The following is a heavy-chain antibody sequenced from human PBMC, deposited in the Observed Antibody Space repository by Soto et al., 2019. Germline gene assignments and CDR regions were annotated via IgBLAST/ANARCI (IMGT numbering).Heavy chain of an antibody. CDR1: GFTFSSYG. CDR2: IWYDGSNK. V-gene: IGHV3-33*01. Sequence: QVQLVESGGGVVQPGRSLRLSCAASGFTFSSYGMHWVRQAPGKGLEWVAGIWYDGSNKYYADSVKGRFTISRDNSKNTLYLQMNSLRAEDTAVYYCARDRLTMVRGVIGDYWGQGTLVTVSS. J-gene: IGHJ4*02. CDR3: ARDRLTMVRGVIGDY. D-gene: IGHD3-10*01.